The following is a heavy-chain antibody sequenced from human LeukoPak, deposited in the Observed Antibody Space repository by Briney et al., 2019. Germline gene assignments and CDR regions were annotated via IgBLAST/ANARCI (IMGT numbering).Heavy chain of an antibody. CDR1: GYTFTSYG. V-gene: IGHV1-18*01. J-gene: IGHJ4*02. Sequence: GASVKVSCKASGYTFTSYGISWVRQAPGQGLEWMGWISAYNGNTNYAQKLQGRVTMTTDTSTSTAYVELRSLRSDDTAVYYCARVSNYYDSSGYYYVPLEFDYWGQGTLVTVSS. D-gene: IGHD3-22*01. CDR2: ISAYNGNT. CDR3: ARVSNYYDSSGYYYVPLEFDY.